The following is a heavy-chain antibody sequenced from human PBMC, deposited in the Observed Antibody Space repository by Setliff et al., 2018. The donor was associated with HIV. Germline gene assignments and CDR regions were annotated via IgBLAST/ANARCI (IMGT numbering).Heavy chain of an antibody. Sequence: PSETLSLTCSVSGYSITNGYYWGWFRQSPGKGLEWIATIYQTGSIYYNPSLQNRVTLLLDMSKNQFSLKLSSVTAADTAVYYCARQAWHSGRNGYFVDYWGQGTLVTVS. V-gene: IGHV4-38-2*02. CDR2: IYQTGSI. CDR1: GYSITNGYY. CDR3: ARQAWHSGRNGYFVDY. D-gene: IGHD2-15*01. J-gene: IGHJ4*02.